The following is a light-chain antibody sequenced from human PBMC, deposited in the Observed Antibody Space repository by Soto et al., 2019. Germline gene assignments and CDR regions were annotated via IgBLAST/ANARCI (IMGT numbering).Light chain of an antibody. J-gene: IGKJ1*01. V-gene: IGKV1-39*01. CDR3: QQTYSLPRT. Sequence: DVQMTQSPSSLSASVGDRVTIACRARQTVSKFVNWYQQKPGKVPDLLIYSASTLYSGAPSRFSGSGSGTEFTLTISNLQPEDFATYYCQQTYSLPRTFAQGTKVDIK. CDR2: SAS. CDR1: QTVSKF.